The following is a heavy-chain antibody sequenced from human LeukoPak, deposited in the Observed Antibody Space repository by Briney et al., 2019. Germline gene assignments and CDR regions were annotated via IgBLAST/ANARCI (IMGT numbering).Heavy chain of an antibody. J-gene: IGHJ4*02. V-gene: IGHV3-23*01. CDR3: AKRGVVIRVILVGFYKEAYYFDS. D-gene: IGHD3-22*01. CDR1: GITLSNYG. CDR2: MSGSGGGT. Sequence: GSLRLSCAVSGITLSNYGMSWVRKAPGKGLEWVAGMSGSGGGTNYADSVKGRFTVSRDNSKNILYLQMKSLRAEDTAVYFCAKRGVVIRVILVGFYKEAYYFDSWGQGALVTVSS.